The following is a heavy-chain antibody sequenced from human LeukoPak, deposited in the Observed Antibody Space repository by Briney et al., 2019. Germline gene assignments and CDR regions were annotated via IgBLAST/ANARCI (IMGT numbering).Heavy chain of an antibody. Sequence: ASVKVSCKASGYTFTGYYMHWVRQAPGQGLEWMGWMNPNSGNTGYAQKFQGRVTMTRNTSISTAYMELSSLRSEDTAVYYCARGIDYYDSRPMDVWGQGTTVTVSS. CDR3: ARGIDYYDSRPMDV. V-gene: IGHV1-8*02. J-gene: IGHJ6*02. CDR2: MNPNSGNT. D-gene: IGHD3-22*01. CDR1: GYTFTGYY.